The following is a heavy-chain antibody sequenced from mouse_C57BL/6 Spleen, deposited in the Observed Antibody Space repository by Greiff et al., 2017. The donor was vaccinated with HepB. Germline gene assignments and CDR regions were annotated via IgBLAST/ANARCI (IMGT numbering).Heavy chain of an antibody. CDR2: IDPEDGET. J-gene: IGHJ3*01. Sequence: EVQLQQSGAELVKPGASVKLSCTASGFNIKDYYMHWVKQRTEQGLECIGRIDPEDGETKYAPKFQGKATITADTSSNTAYLQLSSLTSEDTAVYYCAKGNYYGSSPPWFAYWGQGTLVTVSA. CDR1: GFNIKDYY. V-gene: IGHV14-2*01. CDR3: AKGNYYGSSPPWFAY. D-gene: IGHD1-1*01.